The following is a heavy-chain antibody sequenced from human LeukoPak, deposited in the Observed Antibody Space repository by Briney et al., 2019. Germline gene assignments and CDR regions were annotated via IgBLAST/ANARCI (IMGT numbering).Heavy chain of an antibody. D-gene: IGHD6-13*01. J-gene: IGHJ4*02. Sequence: SETLSLTCAVSGYSISSGYYWGWIRQPPGMGLEWIGSIYHSGSTYYNPSLMSRVTISVDTSKNQFSLRLSSVTAADTAVYYCARSKSSSWYFDYWGQGTLVPVSS. CDR1: GYSISSGYY. CDR2: IYHSGST. CDR3: ARSKSSSWYFDY. V-gene: IGHV4-38-2*01.